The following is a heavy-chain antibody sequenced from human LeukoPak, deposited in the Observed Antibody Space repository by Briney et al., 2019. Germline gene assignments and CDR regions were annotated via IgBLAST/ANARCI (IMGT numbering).Heavy chain of an antibody. D-gene: IGHD1-26*01. CDR3: ARLEAGSYRWFDP. CDR2: ISYSGTT. V-gene: IGHV4-59*01. CDR1: GGSFSGYY. J-gene: IGHJ5*02. Sequence: SETLSLTCAVYGGSFSGYYWSWIRQPPGKGLEWIGYISYSGTTNYNPSLKSRVTISVDTSKNQFSLKLSSVTAADTAVFYCARLEAGSYRWFDPWGQGTLVTVSS.